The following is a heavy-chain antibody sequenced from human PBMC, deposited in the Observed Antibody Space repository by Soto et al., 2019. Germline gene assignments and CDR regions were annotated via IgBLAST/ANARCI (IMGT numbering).Heavy chain of an antibody. V-gene: IGHV4-38-2*02. CDR2: VYQSGST. CDR1: GYFFSSDYF. CDR3: AREAYGSSTLFDY. Sequence: NPSETLSLTCAVSGYFFSSDYFWGWIRQPPGKGLEWIGSVYQSGSTYYNPSLKSRVSTSVDTSKNQFSLKLSSVTAADTAVYYCAREAYGSSTLFDYWGRGALVTVSS. D-gene: IGHD6-13*01. J-gene: IGHJ4*02.